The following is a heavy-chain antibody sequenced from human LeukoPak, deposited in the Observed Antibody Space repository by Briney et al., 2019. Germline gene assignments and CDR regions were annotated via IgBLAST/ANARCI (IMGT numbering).Heavy chain of an antibody. CDR2: ISSSSSTI. D-gene: IGHD6-6*01. J-gene: IGHJ4*02. Sequence: PGGSLRLSCAASGFTFSSYSMNWVRQAPGKGLEWVSYISSSSSTIYYADSVKGRFTISRDNAKNSLYLQMNSLRDEDTAVYYCAREEKVIAARLVRDDYWGQGTLVTVSS. CDR3: AREEKVIAARLVRDDY. CDR1: GFTFSSYS. V-gene: IGHV3-48*02.